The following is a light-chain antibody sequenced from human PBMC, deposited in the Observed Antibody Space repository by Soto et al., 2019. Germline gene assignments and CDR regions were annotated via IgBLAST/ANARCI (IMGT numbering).Light chain of an antibody. CDR1: SSDVGGYNY. J-gene: IGLJ1*01. CDR2: DVS. CDR3: SAYTSSRTYV. Sequence: QSALTQPASVSGSPGQSITISCTGTSSDVGGYNYVSWYQRHQGKAPKLMIYDVSNRPSGVSNRFSGSKSGNTASLTISGLQAEDEADYYCSAYTSSRTYVFGTGTKLTVL. V-gene: IGLV2-14*01.